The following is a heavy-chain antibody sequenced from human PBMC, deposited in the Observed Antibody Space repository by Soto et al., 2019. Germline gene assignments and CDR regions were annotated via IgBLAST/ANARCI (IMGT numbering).Heavy chain of an antibody. J-gene: IGHJ4*02. D-gene: IGHD2-15*01. CDR2: ISGSGGST. CDR1: GFTFSSYA. CDR3: AKWGGRYCSGGSCYSGVDY. Sequence: EVQLLESGGGLLQPGGSLRLSCAASGFTFSSYAMSWVRQAPGKGLEWVSAISGSGGSTYYADSVKGRFTISRDNSKNTLYLQMNSLRAEDTAVYYCAKWGGRYCSGGSCYSGVDYWGQGTLVTVSS. V-gene: IGHV3-23*01.